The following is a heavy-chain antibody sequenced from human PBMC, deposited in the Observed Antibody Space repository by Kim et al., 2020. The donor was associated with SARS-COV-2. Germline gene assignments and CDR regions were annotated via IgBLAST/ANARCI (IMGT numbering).Heavy chain of an antibody. CDR3: AREGRGLLWFGEPPNWFDP. J-gene: IGHJ5*02. Sequence: ASVKVSCKASGYTFTSYGISWVRQAPGQGLEWMGWISAYNGNTNYAQKLQGRVTMTTDTSTSTAYMELRSLRSDDTAVYYCAREGRGLLWFGEPPNWFDPWGQGTLVTVSS. D-gene: IGHD3-10*01. CDR2: ISAYNGNT. V-gene: IGHV1-18*04. CDR1: GYTFTSYG.